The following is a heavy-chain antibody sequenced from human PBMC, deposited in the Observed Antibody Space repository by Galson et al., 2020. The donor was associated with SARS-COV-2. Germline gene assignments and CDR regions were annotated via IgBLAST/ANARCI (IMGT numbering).Heavy chain of an antibody. V-gene: IGHV3-30*04. Sequence: GESLKISCAASGFTFSSYAMHWVRQAPGKGLEGEAVISYDGSNKYYADSVKGRFTISRDNSKNTLYLQMNSLRAEDTAVYYCARAYSYGYFPPRGVDYYFFGMDVGGKGTTVTVSS. CDR1: GFTFSSYA. CDR3: ARAYSYGYFPPRGVDYYFFGMDV. J-gene: IGHJ6*04. D-gene: IGHD5-18*01. CDR2: ISYDGSNK.